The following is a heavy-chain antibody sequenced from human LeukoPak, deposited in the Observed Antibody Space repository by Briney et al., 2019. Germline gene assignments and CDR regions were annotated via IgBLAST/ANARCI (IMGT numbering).Heavy chain of an antibody. CDR3: ANEVKGWPFDY. Sequence: GGSLRLSCAASGFTFSSYEMNWVRQAPGKGLEWVSYISSSGSTIYYADSVKGRFTISRDNAKNSLYLQMNSLRAEDTAVYYCANEVKGWPFDYWGQGTLVTVSS. V-gene: IGHV3-48*03. CDR1: GFTFSSYE. CDR2: ISSSGSTI. J-gene: IGHJ4*02. D-gene: IGHD6-19*01.